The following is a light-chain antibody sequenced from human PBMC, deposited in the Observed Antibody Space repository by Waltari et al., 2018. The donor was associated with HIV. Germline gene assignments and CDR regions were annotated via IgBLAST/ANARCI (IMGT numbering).Light chain of an antibody. CDR2: AAS. Sequence: DIQMTQSPSSLSASVGDRVTITCRASQTISSYLNWYQQKPGKAPKLLIYAASSLQSGVPSRCSGGGSGTDFTLTISSLQPEDFATYYCQQSYSPLTFGGGTKVEIK. J-gene: IGKJ4*01. CDR1: QTISSY. CDR3: QQSYSPLT. V-gene: IGKV1-39*01.